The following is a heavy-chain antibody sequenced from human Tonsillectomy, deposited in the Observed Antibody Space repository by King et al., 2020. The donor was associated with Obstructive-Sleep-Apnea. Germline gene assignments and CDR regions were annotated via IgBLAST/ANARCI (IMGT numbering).Heavy chain of an antibody. CDR1: GFTFSDYA. CDR3: ARDGYGLVGATEGYFDY. V-gene: IGHV3-30*04. Sequence: VQLVESGGGVVQPGRSLRLSCAASGFTFSDYAIHLVRQAPGKGLEWVAVTSYDGSHKYYADSVKGRFTISRDNSKSTLSLQMNSLRTEDTAAYYCARDGYGLVGATEGYFDYWGQGTLVTVSS. J-gene: IGHJ4*02. D-gene: IGHD1-26*01. CDR2: TSYDGSHK.